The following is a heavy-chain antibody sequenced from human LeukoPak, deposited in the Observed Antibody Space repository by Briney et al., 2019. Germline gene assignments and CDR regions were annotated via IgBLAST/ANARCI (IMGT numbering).Heavy chain of an antibody. Sequence: GGSLRLSCAASGFTFSSYGMHWVRQAPGKGLEWVAVIWYGGSNKYYADSVKGRFTISRDNSKNTLDLQMNSLRAEDTAVYYCAKGRGYYADAFDIWGQGTMVTVSS. D-gene: IGHD2-15*01. J-gene: IGHJ3*02. V-gene: IGHV3-33*06. CDR1: GFTFSSYG. CDR2: IWYGGSNK. CDR3: AKGRGYYADAFDI.